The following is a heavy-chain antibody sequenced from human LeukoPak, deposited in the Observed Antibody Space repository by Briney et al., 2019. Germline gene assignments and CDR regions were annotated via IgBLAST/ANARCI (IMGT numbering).Heavy chain of an antibody. D-gene: IGHD5-12*01. CDR1: GGSFSGYY. Sequence: PSETLSLTCAVYGGSFSGYYWSWIRQPPGKWQEWIGEINHSGSTNYNPSLKSRVTISVDTSKNQFSLKLSSVTAADTAVYYCARVHVSGYACDYWGQGTLVTVSS. CDR3: ARVHVSGYACDY. V-gene: IGHV4-34*01. CDR2: INHSGST. J-gene: IGHJ4*02.